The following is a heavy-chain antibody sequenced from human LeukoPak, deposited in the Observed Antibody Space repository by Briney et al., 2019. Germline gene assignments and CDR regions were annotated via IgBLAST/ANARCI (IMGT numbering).Heavy chain of an antibody. V-gene: IGHV3-15*01. CDR2: IKSKTHGGTT. CDR1: GFTFSNAW. CDR3: TARQRGPDSSGYYYDDAFDI. Sequence: GGSLRLSCAASGFTFSNAWMSWVRQAPGKGLEWVGRIKSKTHGGTTDYAAPVKGRFTISRDDSKNTLYLQMNSLKTEDTAVYYCTARQRGPDSSGYYYDDAFDIWGQGTMVTVSS. D-gene: IGHD3-22*01. J-gene: IGHJ3*02.